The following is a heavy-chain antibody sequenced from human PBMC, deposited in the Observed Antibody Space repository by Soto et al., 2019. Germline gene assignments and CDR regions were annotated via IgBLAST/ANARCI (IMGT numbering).Heavy chain of an antibody. CDR2: IHHSGGT. V-gene: IGHV4-4*02. CDR3: TKHSAYALDY. D-gene: IGHD5-12*01. CDR1: GGSVSNNNW. J-gene: IGHJ4*02. Sequence: QVQLQESGPGLVKPSGTLSLSCAVSGGSVSNNNWWSWVRQSPGNGLEWIGEIHHSGGTSYNPSLESRATLSVDKSKNELSLRLNYVTAADTAVYYCTKHSAYALDYWGLGILVTVSS.